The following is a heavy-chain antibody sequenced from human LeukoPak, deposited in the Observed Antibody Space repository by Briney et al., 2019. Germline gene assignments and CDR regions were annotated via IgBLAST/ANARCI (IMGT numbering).Heavy chain of an antibody. Sequence: PSETLSLTCTVSGGSIGSYYWSWIRQPPGKGLEWIGYIYYSGSTNYNPSLKSRVTISVDTSKNQFSLKLSSVTAADTAVYYCARAGYYYYGMDVWGQGTTVTVSS. CDR3: ARAGYYYYGMDV. V-gene: IGHV4-59*01. CDR1: GGSIGSYY. CDR2: IYYSGST. J-gene: IGHJ6*02.